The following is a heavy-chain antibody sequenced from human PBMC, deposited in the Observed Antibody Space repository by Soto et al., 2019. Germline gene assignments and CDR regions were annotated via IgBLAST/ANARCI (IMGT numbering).Heavy chain of an antibody. CDR3: ARGWFGGSSGFDS. CDR2: MNPNSGGT. D-gene: IGHD3-10*01. J-gene: IGHJ5*01. Sequence: GASVKVSCKASGYTFTSYDITWVRQAPGQGLEWMGWMNPNSGGTNYAQKFQGRVTMTRDTSTSTAYMELSSLRSEDTAVYFCARGWFGGSSGFDSWGQGTLVTVSS. CDR1: GYTFTSYD. V-gene: IGHV1-8*01.